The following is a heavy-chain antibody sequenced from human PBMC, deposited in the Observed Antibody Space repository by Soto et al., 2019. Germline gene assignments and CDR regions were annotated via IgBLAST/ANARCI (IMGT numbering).Heavy chain of an antibody. CDR3: ARILQGGARHHYYYGMDV. Sequence: ASVKVSCKASGGTFSSYAISWVRQAPGQGLEWMGGIIPIFGTANYAQKFQGRVTITADKSTSTAYMELSSLRSEDTAVYYCARILQGGARHHYYYGMDVWGQGTTVTVSS. D-gene: IGHD1-26*01. V-gene: IGHV1-69*06. J-gene: IGHJ6*02. CDR1: GGTFSSYA. CDR2: IIPIFGTA.